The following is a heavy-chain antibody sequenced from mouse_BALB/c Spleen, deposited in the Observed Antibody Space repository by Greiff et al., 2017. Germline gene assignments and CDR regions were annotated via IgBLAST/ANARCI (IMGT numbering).Heavy chain of an antibody. D-gene: IGHD2-3*01. J-gene: IGHJ2*01. Sequence: EVKLQESGPGLVKPSQSLSLTCTVTGYSITSDYAWNWIRQFPGNKLEWMGYISYSGSTSYNPSLKSRISITRDTSKNQFFLQLNSVTTEDTATYYCAREYDGYYNWGQGTTLTVSS. CDR3: AREYDGYYN. V-gene: IGHV3-2*02. CDR2: ISYSGST. CDR1: GYSITSDYA.